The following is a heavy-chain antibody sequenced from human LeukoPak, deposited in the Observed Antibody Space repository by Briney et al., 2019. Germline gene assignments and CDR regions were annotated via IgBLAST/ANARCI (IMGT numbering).Heavy chain of an antibody. D-gene: IGHD6-13*01. CDR3: ARERGLYSSSWSVPGDAFDI. CDR1: GFTFSSYW. CDR2: IKQDGSEK. J-gene: IGHJ3*02. V-gene: IGHV3-7*01. Sequence: GGSLRLSCAASGFTFSSYWMSWVRQAPGKGLEWAANIKQDGSEKYYVDSVKGRFTISRDNAKNSLYLQMNSLRAEDTAVYYCARERGLYSSSWSVPGDAFDIWGQGTMVTVSS.